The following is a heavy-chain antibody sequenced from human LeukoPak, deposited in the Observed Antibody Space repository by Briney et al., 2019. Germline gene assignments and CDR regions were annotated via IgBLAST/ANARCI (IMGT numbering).Heavy chain of an antibody. CDR2: ISSDGSST. J-gene: IGHJ3*02. CDR3: ARYYYDSSGYTFYI. D-gene: IGHD3-22*01. V-gene: IGHV3-74*01. Sequence: GSLRLSCSASGFTFSSYWMHWVRQAPGKGLVWVSRISSDGSSTSYADSVKGRFTISRDNAKNTLYLQMNSLRAEDTAVYYCARYYYDSSGYTFYIWGQGTMVTVSS. CDR1: GFTFSSYW.